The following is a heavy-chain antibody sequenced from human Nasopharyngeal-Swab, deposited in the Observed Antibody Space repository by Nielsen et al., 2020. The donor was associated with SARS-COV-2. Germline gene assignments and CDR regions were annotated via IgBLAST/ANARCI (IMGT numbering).Heavy chain of an antibody. CDR2: INPSGPIT. CDR3: ARDRERGYYGSGSFRPNYYYGMDV. Sequence: WVRQAPGQGLEWMGLINPSGPITSYAQRFQGRVTMTTDTSTSTVYMELSSLRSEDMAVYFCARDRERGYYGSGSFRPNYYYGMDVWGQGTTVTVSS. D-gene: IGHD3-10*01. V-gene: IGHV1-46*01. J-gene: IGHJ6*02.